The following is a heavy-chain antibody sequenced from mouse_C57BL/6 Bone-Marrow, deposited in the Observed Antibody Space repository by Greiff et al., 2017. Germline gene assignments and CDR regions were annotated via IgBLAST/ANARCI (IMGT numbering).Heavy chain of an antibody. CDR3: ARLEEVYYYGREIMDY. D-gene: IGHD1-1*01. V-gene: IGHV1-82*01. Sequence: QVQLKESGPELVKPGASVKISCKASGYAFSSSWMNWVKQRPGKGLEWIGRIYPGDGDTNYNGKFKGKATLTADKSSSTAYMQLSSLTSEDSAVYFCARLEEVYYYGREIMDYWGQGTSVTVSS. CDR2: IYPGDGDT. J-gene: IGHJ4*01. CDR1: GYAFSSSW.